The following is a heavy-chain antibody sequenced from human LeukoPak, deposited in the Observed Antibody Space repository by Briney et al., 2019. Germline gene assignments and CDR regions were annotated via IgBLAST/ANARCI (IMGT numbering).Heavy chain of an antibody. CDR3: ARGHYAPGDTYYYDSSGYRY. CDR2: ISSSGSTI. CDR1: GFSFSSYE. D-gene: IGHD3-22*01. J-gene: IGHJ4*02. Sequence: PGGSLRLSCAASGFSFSSYEMNWVRQAPGKGLEWVSYISSSGSTIYYADSVKGRFTISRDNAKNSLYLQMNSLRAEDTAVYYCARGHYAPGDTYYYDSSGYRYWGQGTLVTVSS. V-gene: IGHV3-48*03.